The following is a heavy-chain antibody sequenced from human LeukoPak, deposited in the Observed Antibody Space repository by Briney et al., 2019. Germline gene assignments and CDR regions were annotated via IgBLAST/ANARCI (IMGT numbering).Heavy chain of an antibody. CDR2: INSSGGSGDST. CDR3: AKGGDGDYETQWKNYFDY. J-gene: IGHJ4*02. CDR1: GFTFSSYA. Sequence: GGSLRLSCAASGFTFSSYAMTWVRQAPGKGLEWVSTINSSGGSGDSTYYADSVTGRFTISRDNSKNTLYLQMNSLRAEDTAVYYCAKGGDGDYETQWKNYFDYWGQGTLVTVSS. V-gene: IGHV3-23*01. D-gene: IGHD4-17*01.